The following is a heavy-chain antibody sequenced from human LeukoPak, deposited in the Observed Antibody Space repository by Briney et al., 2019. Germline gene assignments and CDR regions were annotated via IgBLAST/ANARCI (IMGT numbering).Heavy chain of an antibody. Sequence: GGSLRLSCAASGFTFSNYWMSWVRQAPGKGLEWVADIKQDGTQKYYVDSVEGRFTISRDNAKNSLYLQMNSPRVEDTAVYYCARDLSSLWPNYFDYWGQGTLVTVSS. CDR3: ARDLSSLWPNYFDY. CDR1: GFTFSNYW. D-gene: IGHD3-10*01. V-gene: IGHV3-7*05. CDR2: IKQDGTQK. J-gene: IGHJ4*02.